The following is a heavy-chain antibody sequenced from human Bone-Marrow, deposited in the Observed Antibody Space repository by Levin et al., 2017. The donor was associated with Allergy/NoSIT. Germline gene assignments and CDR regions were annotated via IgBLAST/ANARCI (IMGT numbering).Heavy chain of an antibody. CDR2: IYSGGTT. CDR3: TRCSGGSCYAGGFDS. CDR1: GFTISSNY. Sequence: GGSLRLSCAASGFTISSNYMTWVRQAPGKGLEWVSVIYSGGTTYYSDSVKGRFTISRDSSKNAVYLQMKSLRAEDTAVYYCTRCSGGSCYAGGFDSWGQGTLVTVSS. V-gene: IGHV3-53*01. D-gene: IGHD2-15*01. J-gene: IGHJ5*01.